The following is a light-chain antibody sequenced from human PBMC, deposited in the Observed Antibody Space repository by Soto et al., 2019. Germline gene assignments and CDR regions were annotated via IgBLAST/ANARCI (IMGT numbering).Light chain of an antibody. CDR3: QQYYSYPRT. Sequence: AIRMTQSPSSFSASTGDRVTITCRASQGISSYLAWYQQKPGKAPKLLIYGASTLQSVVPSRFSGSGSGTDFTLTISRLQSEDFATYSCQQYYSYPRTFGQGTKVEIK. CDR2: GAS. V-gene: IGKV1-8*01. CDR1: QGISSY. J-gene: IGKJ1*01.